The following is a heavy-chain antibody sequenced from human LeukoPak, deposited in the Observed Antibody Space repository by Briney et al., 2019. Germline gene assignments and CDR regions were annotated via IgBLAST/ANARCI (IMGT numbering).Heavy chain of an antibody. CDR3: ARRRYSGSYYHFDY. CDR1: GGSISSYY. CDR2: IYYSGST. Sequence: PSETLSLTCTVSGGSISSYYWSWIRQPPGKGLEWIGSIYYSGSTYYNPSLKSRITISVDTSKNQFSLKLSSVTAADTAVYYCARRRYSGSYYHFDYWGQGTLVTVSS. J-gene: IGHJ4*02. D-gene: IGHD1-26*01. V-gene: IGHV4-39*01.